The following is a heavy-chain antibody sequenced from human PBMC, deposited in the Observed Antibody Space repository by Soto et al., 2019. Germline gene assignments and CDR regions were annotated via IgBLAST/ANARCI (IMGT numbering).Heavy chain of an antibody. CDR3: ARELSPKRWLKFNY. CDR2: IIPIFGTA. CDR1: GGTFSSYA. V-gene: IGHV1-69*06. J-gene: IGHJ4*02. Sequence: AVKVSCKASGGTFSSYAISWVRQAPGQGLEWMGGIIPIFGTANYAQKFQGRVTITADKSTSTAYMELSSLRSEDTAVYYCARELSPKRWLKFNYWGQGTLVTVSS. D-gene: IGHD5-12*01.